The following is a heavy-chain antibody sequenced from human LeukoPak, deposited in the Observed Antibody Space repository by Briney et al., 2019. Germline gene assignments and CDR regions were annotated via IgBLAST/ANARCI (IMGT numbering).Heavy chain of an antibody. CDR3: ARGETSASYWYFDL. V-gene: IGHV4-34*01. Sequence: SETLSLTCAVCGGSFSGYYWSWIRQPPGKGLEWIGEINHSGSTNYNPSLKGRVTISVDTSKNQFSLKLSSVTAADTAVYYCARGETSASYWYFDLWGRGTLVTVSS. CDR2: INHSGST. J-gene: IGHJ2*01. CDR1: GGSFSGYY.